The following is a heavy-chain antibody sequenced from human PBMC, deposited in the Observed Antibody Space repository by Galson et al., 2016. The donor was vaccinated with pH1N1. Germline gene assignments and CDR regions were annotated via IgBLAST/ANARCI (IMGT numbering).Heavy chain of an antibody. J-gene: IGHJ2*01. D-gene: IGHD6-19*01. CDR2: ITGDSLYI. CDR1: GFTFSRYS. CDR3: ARGRSSGWEHWYFDL. V-gene: IGHV3-21*06. Sequence: SLRLSCAASGFTFSRYSMNWVRQSPGKGLQWVSSITGDSLYIYYPDSVRGRFTISRDNAKNSLYLQMNSLRVEDTAIYYCARGRSSGWEHWYFDLWGRGTLVTVSS.